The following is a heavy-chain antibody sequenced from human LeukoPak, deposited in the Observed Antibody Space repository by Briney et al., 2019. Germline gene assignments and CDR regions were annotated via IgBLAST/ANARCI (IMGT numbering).Heavy chain of an antibody. J-gene: IGHJ4*02. CDR1: GGSINSSSYY. D-gene: IGHD6-19*01. CDR3: ARSEVYSSGSDFDY. CDR2: IYYSGST. Sequence: SETLSLTCTVSGGSINSSSYYWGWVRQPPGKGLEWIGSIYYSGSTYYNPSLKSRVTISVDTSKNQFSLKLSSVTAADTAVYYCARSEVYSSGSDFDYWGQGTLVTVSS. V-gene: IGHV4-39*01.